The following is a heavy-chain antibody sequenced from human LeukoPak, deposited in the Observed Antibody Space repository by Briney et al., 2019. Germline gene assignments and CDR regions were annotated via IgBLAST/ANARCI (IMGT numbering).Heavy chain of an antibody. D-gene: IGHD2-2*01. J-gene: IGHJ4*02. CDR3: ARGSCSSTSCYYFDY. V-gene: IGHV4-59*01. Sequence: ASETLSLTCTVSGGSISGYYWSWIRQPPGEGLEWIGYIYYSGSANYNPSLKGRVTMSVHTSKNQFSLKVSSVTAADTAVYFCARGSCSSTSCYYFDYWGQGTLVTVSS. CDR2: IYYSGSA. CDR1: GGSISGYY.